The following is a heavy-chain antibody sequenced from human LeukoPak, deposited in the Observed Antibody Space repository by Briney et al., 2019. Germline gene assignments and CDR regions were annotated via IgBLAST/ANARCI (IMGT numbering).Heavy chain of an antibody. D-gene: IGHD3-22*01. V-gene: IGHV3-23*01. J-gene: IGHJ4*02. Sequence: GGSLRLSCAASGFTFSSYAMSWVRQAPGKGLEWVSVISGSGVNTYYADSVKGRFTISRDNSKNTLFLQMNSLRAEDTAVYYCARATNYYDSSGYLYYFDYWGQGTLVTVSS. CDR2: ISGSGVNT. CDR3: ARATNYYDSSGYLYYFDY. CDR1: GFTFSSYA.